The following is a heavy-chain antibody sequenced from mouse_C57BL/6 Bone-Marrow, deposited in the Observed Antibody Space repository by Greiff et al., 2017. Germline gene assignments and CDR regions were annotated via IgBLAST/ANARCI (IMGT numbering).Heavy chain of an antibody. CDR1: GYTFTSYW. Sequence: VHLQQPGAELVMPGASVKLSCKASGYTFTSYWMHWVKQRPGQGLEWIGEIDPSDSYTNYNQKFKGKSTVTVDKSSITAYMQLSSLTSEDSAVYYCAREGVYWGQGTTLTVSS. V-gene: IGHV1-69*01. CDR3: AREGVY. J-gene: IGHJ2*01. CDR2: IDPSDSYT.